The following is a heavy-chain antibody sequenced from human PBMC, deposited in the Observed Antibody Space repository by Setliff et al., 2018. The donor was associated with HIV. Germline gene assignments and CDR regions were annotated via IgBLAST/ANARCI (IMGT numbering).Heavy chain of an antibody. D-gene: IGHD3-3*01. CDR2: ISSSSSYI. CDR3: ARERFWSGYYNSKLGYNWFDP. CDR1: GFTFSSYS. Sequence: GGSLRLSCAASGFTFSSYSMNWVRQAPGKGLEWVSSISSSSSYIYYADSVKGRITISRDNSKNTLYLQMNSLRPEDTAVYYCARERFWSGYYNSKLGYNWFDPWGQGTLVTVSS. J-gene: IGHJ5*02. V-gene: IGHV3-21*01.